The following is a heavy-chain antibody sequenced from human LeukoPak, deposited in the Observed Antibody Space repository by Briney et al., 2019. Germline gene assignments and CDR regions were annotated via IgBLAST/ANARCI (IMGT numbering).Heavy chain of an antibody. D-gene: IGHD6-6*01. J-gene: IGHJ4*02. Sequence: TGGSLRLSCAASGFTFSSYSMNWVRQAPGKGLEWVSSISSSSSYIYYADSVKGRFTISRDNAKNSLYLQMNSLRAEDTAVYYCARAPSSSSYFDYWGQGTLVTVSS. V-gene: IGHV3-21*01. CDR3: ARAPSSSSYFDY. CDR2: ISSSSSYI. CDR1: GFTFSSYS.